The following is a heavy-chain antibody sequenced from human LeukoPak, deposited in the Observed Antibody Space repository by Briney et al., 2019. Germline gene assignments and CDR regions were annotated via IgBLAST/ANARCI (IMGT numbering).Heavy chain of an antibody. J-gene: IGHJ6*03. Sequence: GGSLRLSCAASGFTFDDYAMHWVRQAPGKGLEWVSGISWDSGSIGYADSVKGRFTISRDNAKNSLYLQMNSLRAEDTAVYYCARDPRYYYYYMDVWGKGTTVTVSS. CDR3: ARDPRYYYYYMDV. V-gene: IGHV3-9*01. CDR1: GFTFDDYA. CDR2: ISWDSGSI.